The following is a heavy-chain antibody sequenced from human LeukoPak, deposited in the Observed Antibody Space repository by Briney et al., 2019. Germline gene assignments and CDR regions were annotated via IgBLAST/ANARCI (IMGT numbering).Heavy chain of an antibody. CDR2: IRYDGRDE. CDR3: AKDRRGPDDPDAFDI. Sequence: GGSLRLSCTASGFIFNHHGMHWVRQAPGKGLEWVSFIRYDGRDEDYAVSVKGRFTISRDNSKNTLYLQMNSLRAEDTAVYYCAKDRRGPDDPDAFDIWGQGTMVTVSS. D-gene: IGHD3-16*01. CDR1: GFIFNHHG. V-gene: IGHV3-30*02. J-gene: IGHJ3*02.